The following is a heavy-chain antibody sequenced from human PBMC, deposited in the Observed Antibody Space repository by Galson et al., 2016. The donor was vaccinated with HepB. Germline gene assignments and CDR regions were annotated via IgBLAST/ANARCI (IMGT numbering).Heavy chain of an antibody. CDR1: GSSFNSYW. Sequence: QSGAAVKKPGESLRISYKGFGSSFNSYWINWVRQMHGKGLVWMGRVDPRDSHTNSTPSSPGHVTISADESSSTAYLQWSSLKASDTAMYFCARVERDTYYYYYAMDVWGQGTTVTVSS. V-gene: IGHV5-10-1*01. D-gene: IGHD5-24*01. J-gene: IGHJ6*02. CDR3: ARVERDTYYYYYAMDV. CDR2: VDPRDSHT.